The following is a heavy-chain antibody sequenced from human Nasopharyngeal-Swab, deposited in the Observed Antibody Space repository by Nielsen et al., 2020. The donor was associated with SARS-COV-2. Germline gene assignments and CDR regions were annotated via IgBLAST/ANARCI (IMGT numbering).Heavy chain of an antibody. CDR3: ARDGSSGWYFDY. CDR1: GGSISSSNW. Sequence: GSLTLSCAVSGGSISSSNWWCWVRQPPGKGLEWIWEIYHSGSTNYNPSLKSRVTISVDKSKNQFSLKLSSVTAADTAVYYCARDGSSGWYFDYWGQGTLVTVS. V-gene: IGHV4-4*02. J-gene: IGHJ4*02. D-gene: IGHD6-19*01. CDR2: IYHSGST.